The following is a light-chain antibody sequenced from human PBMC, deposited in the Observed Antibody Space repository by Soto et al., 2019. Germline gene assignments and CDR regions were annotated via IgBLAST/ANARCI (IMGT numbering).Light chain of an antibody. CDR2: DVS. CDR3: FSYAGSRV. Sequence: QSALTQPRSVSRSPGQSVTISCTGSSSDVGEYNYVSWYQHHPGNAPKLMIYDVSKRPSGVPDRFSGSKSGNTASLTISGLQAEDEANYYCFSYAGSRVFGGGTKLTVL. CDR1: SSDVGEYNY. V-gene: IGLV2-11*01. J-gene: IGLJ3*02.